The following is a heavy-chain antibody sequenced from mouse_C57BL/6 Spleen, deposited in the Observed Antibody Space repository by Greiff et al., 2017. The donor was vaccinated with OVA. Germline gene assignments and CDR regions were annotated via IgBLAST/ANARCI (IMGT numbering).Heavy chain of an antibody. CDR1: GFSFNTYA. CDR2: IRSKSNSYAT. J-gene: IGHJ3*01. CDR3: VGLGEGFAY. Sequence: EVQGVESGGGLVQPKGSLKLSCAASGFSFNTYAMNWVLQAPGKGLEWVARIRSKSNSYATYYAESVKDRFTISRDDSESMLYLQMNNLKTEDTAMYYCVGLGEGFAYWGQGTLVTVSA. V-gene: IGHV10-1*01.